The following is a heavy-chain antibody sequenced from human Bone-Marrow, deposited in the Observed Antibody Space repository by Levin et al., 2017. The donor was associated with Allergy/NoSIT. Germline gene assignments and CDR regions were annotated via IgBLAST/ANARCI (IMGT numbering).Heavy chain of an antibody. CDR2: ISYDGSNK. D-gene: IGHD3-10*01. CDR3: ASEGSGQYYFDY. Sequence: GGSLRLSCAASGFTFSSYAMHWVRQAPGKGLEWVAVISYDGSNKYYADSVKGRFTISRDNSKNTLYLQMNSLRAEDTAVYYCASEGSGQYYFDYWGQGTLVTVSS. CDR1: GFTFSSYA. V-gene: IGHV3-30-3*01. J-gene: IGHJ4*02.